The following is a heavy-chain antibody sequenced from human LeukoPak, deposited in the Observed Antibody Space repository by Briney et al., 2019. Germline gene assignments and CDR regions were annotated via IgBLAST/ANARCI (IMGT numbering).Heavy chain of an antibody. CDR2: TVGGGDGT. CDR3: AKLTTS. V-gene: IGHV3-23*01. J-gene: IGHJ4*02. Sequence: PGGSLRPSCAASGFTFDDYGMSWVRQAPGKGLEWVAVTVGGGDGTYYADSVKGRFTISRDNSNNTLYPQMNSLRAEDTAVYYCAKLTTSWGQGTLVTVSS. CDR1: GFTFDDYG. D-gene: IGHD4-11*01.